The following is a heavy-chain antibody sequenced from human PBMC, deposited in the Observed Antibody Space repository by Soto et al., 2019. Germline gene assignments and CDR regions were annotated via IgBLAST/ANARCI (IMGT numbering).Heavy chain of an antibody. CDR1: GGTFSSYA. Sequence: SVKVSCKASGGTFSSYAISWVRQAPGQGLEWMGGIIPIFGTANYAQKFQGRVTITADESTSTAYMELSSLRSEDTAVYYCARDFRSRWNKKAVADYYYYGMDVWGQGTTVTV. V-gene: IGHV1-69*13. CDR2: IIPIFGTA. D-gene: IGHD6-19*01. CDR3: ARDFRSRWNKKAVADYYYYGMDV. J-gene: IGHJ6*02.